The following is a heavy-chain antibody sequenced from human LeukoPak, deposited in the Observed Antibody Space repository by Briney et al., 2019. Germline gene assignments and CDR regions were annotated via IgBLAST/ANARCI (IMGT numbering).Heavy chain of an antibody. V-gene: IGHV1-46*01. D-gene: IGHD5-12*01. J-gene: IGHJ4*02. CDR2: INPSGGST. Sequence: ASVKVSCKASGYTFTSYYMHWVRQAPGQGLEWMGIINPSGGSTSYAQKFQGRVTMTRDMSTSTVYMELSSLRSEDTAVYYCARQLSGYDSPPYFDYWGQGTLVTVSS. CDR1: GYTFTSYY. CDR3: ARQLSGYDSPPYFDY.